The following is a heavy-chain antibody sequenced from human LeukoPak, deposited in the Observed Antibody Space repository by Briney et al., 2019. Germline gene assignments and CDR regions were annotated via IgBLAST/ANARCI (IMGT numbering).Heavy chain of an antibody. CDR1: GLKFDDYA. Sequence: GGSLRLSCAASGLKFDDYAMHWGRQAPGKGLQWLSIISYNSAFIDYADSVKGRFTISRDNARNSLYLQLNSLRAEDTAFYFCAKVRGTFTSGFYFDHWGQGTLVTVSA. J-gene: IGHJ4*02. V-gene: IGHV3-9*01. CDR3: AKVRGTFTSGFYFDH. CDR2: ISYNSAFI. D-gene: IGHD3-22*01.